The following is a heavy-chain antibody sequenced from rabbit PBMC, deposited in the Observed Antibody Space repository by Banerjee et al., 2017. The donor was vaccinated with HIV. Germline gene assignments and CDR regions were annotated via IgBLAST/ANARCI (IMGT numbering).Heavy chain of an antibody. D-gene: IGHD5-1*01. CDR2: IYAGSGGST. Sequence: QSLEESGGDLVKPGASLTLTCTASGFSFSSSYYMCWVRQAPGKGLEWIACIYAGSGGSTYYATWAKDRFTFSKTSSTTVTLQMTSLTAADTATYFCARSATIDIAFKLWGPGTLVTVS. CDR3: ARSATIDIAFKL. CDR1: GFSFSSSYY. V-gene: IGHV1S40*01. J-gene: IGHJ4*01.